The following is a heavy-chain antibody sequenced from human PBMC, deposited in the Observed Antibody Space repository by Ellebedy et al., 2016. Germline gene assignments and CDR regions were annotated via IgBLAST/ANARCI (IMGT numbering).Heavy chain of an antibody. CDR2: IYYSGST. J-gene: IGHJ4*02. Sequence: SETLSLXXTVSGGSINYYYWSWIRQPPGKGLEWIGYIYYSGSTNYNPSLKSRVTISVDTSKNQFSLKLSSVTAADTAVYYCARGRGIGKGHTLNYWGQGTLVTVSS. CDR3: ARGRGIGKGHTLNY. D-gene: IGHD3-16*01. CDR1: GGSINYYY. V-gene: IGHV4-59*13.